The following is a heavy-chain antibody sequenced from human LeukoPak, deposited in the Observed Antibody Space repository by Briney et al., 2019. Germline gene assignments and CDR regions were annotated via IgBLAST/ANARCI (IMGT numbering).Heavy chain of an antibody. D-gene: IGHD3-10*01. CDR1: GGSISSSSYY. J-gene: IGHJ5*02. V-gene: IGHV4-39*01. CDR2: IYYSGST. Sequence: PAETLSLTCTVSGGSISSSSYYWGWIRQPPGKGLEWIGSIYYSGSTYYNPSLKSRVTISVDTSKNQFSLKLSSVTAADTAVYYRARHGVQSAGSGTPWGQGTLVTVSS. CDR3: ARHGVQSAGSGTP.